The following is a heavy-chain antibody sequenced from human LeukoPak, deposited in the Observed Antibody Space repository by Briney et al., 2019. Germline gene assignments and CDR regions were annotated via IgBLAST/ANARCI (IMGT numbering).Heavy chain of an antibody. Sequence: SETLSLTCTVSGGSISSYYWSWIRQPPGKGLEWIGYIYYSGRTNYNPSLKSRVTISVDTSKNQFSLKLSSVTAADTAVYYCARDHGTRVRGASGFDYWGQGTLVTVSS. CDR1: GGSISSYY. V-gene: IGHV4-59*01. D-gene: IGHD3-10*01. CDR3: ARDHGTRVRGASGFDY. CDR2: IYYSGRT. J-gene: IGHJ4*02.